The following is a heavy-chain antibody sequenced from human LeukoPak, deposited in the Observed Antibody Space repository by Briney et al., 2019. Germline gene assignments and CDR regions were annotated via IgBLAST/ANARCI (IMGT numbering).Heavy chain of an antibody. J-gene: IGHJ6*03. V-gene: IGHV1-69*13. CDR1: GGTFSSYA. D-gene: IGHD2-21*01. CDR2: IIPMFATP. Sequence: ASVKVSCKASGGTFSSYAISWVRQAPGRGLEWMGGIIPMFATPNYAQKFQARVTITADESTSTASMELSSLRSEDTAVYYCARSAGGVPYCGGDCYSPPSYYYYMDVWGKGTSVTVSS. CDR3: ARSAGGVPYCGGDCYSPPSYYYYMDV.